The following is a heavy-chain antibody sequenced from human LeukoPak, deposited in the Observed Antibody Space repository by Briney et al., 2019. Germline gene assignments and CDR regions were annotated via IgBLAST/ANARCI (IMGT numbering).Heavy chain of an antibody. J-gene: IGHJ4*02. CDR2: INHSGST. CDR3: ARERRWYGSGRGAFDY. V-gene: IGHV4-34*01. CDR1: GGSFSGYY. Sequence: PSETLSLTCAVYGGSFSGYYWSWIRQPPGKGLEWIGEINHSGSTNYNPSLKSRVTISVDTSKNQFSLKLSSVTAADTAVYYCARERRWYGSGRGAFDYWGQGTLVTVSS. D-gene: IGHD6-19*01.